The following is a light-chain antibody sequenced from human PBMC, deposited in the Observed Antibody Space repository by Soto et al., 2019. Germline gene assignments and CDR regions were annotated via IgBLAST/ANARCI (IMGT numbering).Light chain of an antibody. CDR2: GGS. CDR3: QQRSNWPPSIT. V-gene: IGKV3D-20*02. J-gene: IGKJ5*01. Sequence: EIVLTQSPGTLSLSPGERATLSCRASQSLTNSRLAWYQQKPGQAPKVLIYGGSNRATGIPDRFSGSGSGTDFTLTISSLEPEDFAVYYCQQRSNWPPSITFGQGTRLEIK. CDR1: QSLTNSR.